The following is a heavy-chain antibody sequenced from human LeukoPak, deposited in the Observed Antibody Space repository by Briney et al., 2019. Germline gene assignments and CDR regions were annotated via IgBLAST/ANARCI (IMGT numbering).Heavy chain of an antibody. J-gene: IGHJ6*04. D-gene: IGHD6-19*01. Sequence: SQTLSLTCTVSGGSISSGDYYWSWIRQHPGKGLEWIGSIYYSGSTYYNPSLKSRVTMSVDTSKNQFSLKLSSVTAADTAVYYCAGPRSIRGYSRGPYGMDVWGEGTTVTVSS. CDR2: IYYSGST. V-gene: IGHV4-39*07. CDR1: GGSISSGDYY. CDR3: AGPRSIRGYSRGPYGMDV.